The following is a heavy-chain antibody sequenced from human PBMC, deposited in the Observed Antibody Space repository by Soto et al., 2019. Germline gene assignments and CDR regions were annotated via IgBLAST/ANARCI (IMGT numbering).Heavy chain of an antibody. V-gene: IGHV1-46*01. CDR2: INPSGGST. CDR1: GYTFTSYY. J-gene: IGHJ4*02. D-gene: IGHD1-20*01. Sequence: VASVKVSCKASGYTFTSYYMHWVRQAPGQGLEWMGIINPSGGSTSYAQKFQGRVTMTRDTSTSTVYMELSSLRSEDTAVYYCARVRAHNWNDAFGYFDYWGQGTLVTVSS. CDR3: ARVRAHNWNDAFGYFDY.